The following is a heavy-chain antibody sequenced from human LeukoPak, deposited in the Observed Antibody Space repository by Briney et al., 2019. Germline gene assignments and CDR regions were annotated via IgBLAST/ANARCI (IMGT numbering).Heavy chain of an antibody. CDR2: ISGSGGST. Sequence: GGSLRLSCAASGFTFSSYAMSWVRQAPGEGLEWVSAISGSGGSTYYADSVKGRFTISRDNSKNTLYLQMNSLRAEDTAVYYCAKGRDYYDSSGYYYYWGQGTLVTVSS. CDR1: GFTFSSYA. CDR3: AKGRDYYDSSGYYYY. V-gene: IGHV3-23*01. D-gene: IGHD3-22*01. J-gene: IGHJ4*02.